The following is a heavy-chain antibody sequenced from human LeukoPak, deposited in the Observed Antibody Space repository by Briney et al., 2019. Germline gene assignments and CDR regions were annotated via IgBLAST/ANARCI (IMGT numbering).Heavy chain of an antibody. J-gene: IGHJ4*02. CDR2: IHHSGTA. D-gene: IGHD4-17*01. V-gene: IGHV4-38-2*02. Sequence: SETLSHTCTVSGYSITSGYYWAWIRQPPGKGLEWIGCIHHSGTAYYNPSLKSRVTMSVDTSKNQFSLKLSSVTAADTAVYYCAREGRGDLIDYWGQGTLVTVSS. CDR3: AREGRGDLIDY. CDR1: GYSITSGYY.